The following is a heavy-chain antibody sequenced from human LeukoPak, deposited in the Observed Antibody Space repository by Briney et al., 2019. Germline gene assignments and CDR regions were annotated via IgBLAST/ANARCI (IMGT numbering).Heavy chain of an antibody. CDR3: ARDAYYDILTGYYYYYMDV. D-gene: IGHD3-9*01. CDR2: IYYSGST. CDR1: GGSISSYY. Sequence: SETLSLTCTVSGGSISSYYWSWIRQPPGKGLEWIGYIYYSGSTNYNPSLKSRVTISVDTSKNQFSLKLSSVTAADTAVYYCARDAYYDILTGYYYYYMDVWGKGTTVTISS. J-gene: IGHJ6*03. V-gene: IGHV4-59*12.